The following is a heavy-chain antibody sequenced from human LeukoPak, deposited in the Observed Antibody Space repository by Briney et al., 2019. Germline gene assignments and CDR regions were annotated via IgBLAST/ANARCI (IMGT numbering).Heavy chain of an antibody. CDR1: GFTFSSYW. CDR3: ARDSTGYGYEEWS. V-gene: IGHV3-7*01. CDR2: IKQDGSEK. Sequence: GGSLRLSCAASGFTFSSYWMSWVRQAPGKGLEWVANIKQDGSEKYYVDSVKGRFTISRDNAKNSVFLQMNSLRADDTAVYYCARDSTGYGYEEWSWGQGTLVTVSS. D-gene: IGHD5-18*01. J-gene: IGHJ5*02.